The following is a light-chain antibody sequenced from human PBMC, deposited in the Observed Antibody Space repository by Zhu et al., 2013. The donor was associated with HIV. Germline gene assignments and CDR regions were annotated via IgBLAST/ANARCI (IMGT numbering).Light chain of an antibody. Sequence: EVVMTQSPATLSVSAGERATLSCRASQTIASNLAWYQQRPGHAPRLLIYEASNRATGIPARFSGSGSGTDFTLTISSLEPEDFATYYCQQRSEWWTFGQGTKMDIK. CDR3: QQRSEWWT. V-gene: IGKV3-11*01. J-gene: IGKJ1*01. CDR1: QTIASN. CDR2: EAS.